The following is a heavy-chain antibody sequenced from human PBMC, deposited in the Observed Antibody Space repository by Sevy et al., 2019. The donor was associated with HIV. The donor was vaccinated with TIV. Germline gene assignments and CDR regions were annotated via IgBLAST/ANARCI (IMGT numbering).Heavy chain of an antibody. Sequence: GGSLRLSCAASGFTFSSYWMSWVRQAPGKGLEWVVNIKQDGSEKYYVDSVKGRFTISRDNAKNSLYLQMNSLRAEDTAVYYCARDRIGRDYDFWSGYPFYYYYYMDVWGKGTTVTVSS. D-gene: IGHD3-3*01. CDR1: GFTFSSYW. J-gene: IGHJ6*03. CDR3: ARDRIGRDYDFWSGYPFYYYYYMDV. CDR2: IKQDGSEK. V-gene: IGHV3-7*01.